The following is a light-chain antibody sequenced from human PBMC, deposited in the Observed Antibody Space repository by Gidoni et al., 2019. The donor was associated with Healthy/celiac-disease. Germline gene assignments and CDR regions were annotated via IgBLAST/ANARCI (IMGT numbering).Light chain of an antibody. V-gene: IGKV3-20*01. J-gene: IGKJ1*01. CDR3: QQYGSSPET. CDR2: GAS. CDR1: QSVSSSY. Sequence: EIVLTQSPGTLSLSPGERATLSCRASQSVSSSYLAWYQQKPGQAPRLLIYGASSRANGIPDRFSGSGSGTDFTLTISRLEPEDFAVYYCQQYGSSPETFXXXTKVEIK.